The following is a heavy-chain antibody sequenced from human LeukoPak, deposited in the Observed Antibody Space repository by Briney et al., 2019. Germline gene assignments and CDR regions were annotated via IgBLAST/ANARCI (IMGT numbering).Heavy chain of an antibody. D-gene: IGHD2-2*01. V-gene: IGHV4-59*01. CDR1: GGSISSYY. J-gene: IGHJ6*03. CDR3: ARDLTVVVPAALLEYYYYYMDV. CDR2: IYYSGST. Sequence: SETLSLTCAVSGGSISSYYWSWIRQPPGKGLEWIGFIYYSGSTNYNPSLESRVTISVDTSKKQFSLKLRSETAADTAVYYCARDLTVVVPAALLEYYYYYMDVWGKGTTVTVSS.